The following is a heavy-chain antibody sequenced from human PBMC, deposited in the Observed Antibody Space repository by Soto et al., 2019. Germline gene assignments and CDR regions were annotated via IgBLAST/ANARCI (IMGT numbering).Heavy chain of an antibody. CDR3: ARGFSVAAAGSYYYYGMDV. D-gene: IGHD6-13*01. V-gene: IGHV3-7*05. CDR1: GFTFSSYW. J-gene: IGHJ6*02. Sequence: GESLKISCAASGFTFSSYWMSWVRQAPGKGLEWVANIKQDGSEKYYVDSVKGRFTISRDNAKNSLYLQMNSLRAEDTAVYYCARGFSVAAAGSYYYYGMDVWGQGTTVTVSS. CDR2: IKQDGSEK.